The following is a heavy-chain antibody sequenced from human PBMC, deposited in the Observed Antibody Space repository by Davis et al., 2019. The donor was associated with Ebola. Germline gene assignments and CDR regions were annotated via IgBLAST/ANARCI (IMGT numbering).Heavy chain of an antibody. CDR3: AREGYIVLVPAAMSWNAFDI. V-gene: IGHV4-38-2*02. D-gene: IGHD2-2*01. J-gene: IGHJ3*02. Sequence: SETLSLTCTVSGYSISSGYYWGWIRQPPGKGLEWIGSIYHSGSTYYNPSLKSRVTISVDTSKNQFSLKLSSVTAADTAVYYCAREGYIVLVPAAMSWNAFDIWGQGTMVTVSS. CDR1: GYSISSGYY. CDR2: IYHSGST.